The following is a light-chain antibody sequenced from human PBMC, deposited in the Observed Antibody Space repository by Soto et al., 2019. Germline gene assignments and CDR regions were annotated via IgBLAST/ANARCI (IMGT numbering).Light chain of an antibody. CDR1: SSDVGYYNL. CDR3: CSYAGSDTMI. J-gene: IGLJ2*01. CDR2: EAS. Sequence: QSALTQPASVSGSPGQSITISCTGTSSDVGYYNLVSWYQQHPGQAPKLMIYEASKRPSGVSNRFSGSKSDNTASLTISGLQAEDDGDYYCCSYAGSDTMIFGGGTKLTVL. V-gene: IGLV2-23*01.